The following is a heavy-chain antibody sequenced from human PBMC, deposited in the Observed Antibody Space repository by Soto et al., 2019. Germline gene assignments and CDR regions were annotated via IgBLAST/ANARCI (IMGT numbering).Heavy chain of an antibody. CDR3: ARPQRPSSGYYPFDY. J-gene: IGHJ4*02. CDR2: VHYGGDT. V-gene: IGHV4-39*01. CDR1: GGSIRGSTYY. D-gene: IGHD3-22*01. Sequence: LSLTCTVSGGSIRGSTYYWAWLRQSPGKGLEWIASVHYGGDTYYSPSVNSRVTISVDTAKNQFSLKVYSMTAADTAVYYCARPQRPSSGYYPFDYWGQGALVTVSS.